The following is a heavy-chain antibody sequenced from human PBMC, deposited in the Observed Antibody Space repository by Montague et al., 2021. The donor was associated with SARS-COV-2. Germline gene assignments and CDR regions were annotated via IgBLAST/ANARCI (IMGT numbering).Heavy chain of an antibody. J-gene: IGHJ6*02. D-gene: IGHD2-2*02. CDR3: ARDPSRQLLLYPVGDYYYGMDV. Sequence: SETLSLTCAVYGGSFSGYYWSWIRQPPGKGLEWIGEISHSGSTNYNPSLKSRVTISIDTSKNQFSLKLSSVTAADTAVYYCARDPSRQLLLYPVGDYYYGMDVWGQGTTVTVSS. V-gene: IGHV4-34*01. CDR2: ISHSGST. CDR1: GGSFSGYY.